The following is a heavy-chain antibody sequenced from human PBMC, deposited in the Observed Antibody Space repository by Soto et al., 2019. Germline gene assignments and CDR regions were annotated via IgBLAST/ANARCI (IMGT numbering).Heavy chain of an antibody. Sequence: LGESLKISCKGSGYSFTSYWIGWVRQMPGKGLEWMGIIYPGDSDTRYSPSFQGQVTISADKSISTAYLQWSSLEASDTAMYYCARPYYYGSGSSYYFDYWGQGTLVTVSS. CDR3: ARPYYYGSGSSYYFDY. CDR2: IYPGDSDT. D-gene: IGHD3-10*01. CDR1: GYSFTSYW. J-gene: IGHJ4*02. V-gene: IGHV5-51*01.